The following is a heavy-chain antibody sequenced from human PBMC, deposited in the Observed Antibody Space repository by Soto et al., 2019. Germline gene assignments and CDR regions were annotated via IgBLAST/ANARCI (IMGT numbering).Heavy chain of an antibody. D-gene: IGHD2-15*01. V-gene: IGHV3-33*01. Sequence: PGGSLRLSCAASGFSFNSYGMHCVRQAPCKGLEWVAVIWSDGSNKYYADSVKGRFTIFRDNSKNTVDLQMSSLRAEGTAVYYCAREGWSLSFSRCHKDLGFWGQGTMVTVSS. J-gene: IGHJ4*02. CDR1: GFSFNSYG. CDR2: IWSDGSNK. CDR3: AREGWSLSFSRCHKDLGF.